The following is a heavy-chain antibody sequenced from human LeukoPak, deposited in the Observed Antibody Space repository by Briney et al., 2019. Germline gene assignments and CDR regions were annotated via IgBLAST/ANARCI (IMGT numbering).Heavy chain of an antibody. V-gene: IGHV4-59*01. Sequence: SETLSLTCTVSGGSISSYYWSWIRQPPGKGLEWIGYIYYSGSTNYNPSLKSRVTISVDTSKNQFSLKLSSVTAADMAVYYCARVGYYDSSGYYDYWGQGTLVTVSS. CDR1: GGSISSYY. CDR3: ARVGYYDSSGYYDY. J-gene: IGHJ4*02. CDR2: IYYSGST. D-gene: IGHD3-22*01.